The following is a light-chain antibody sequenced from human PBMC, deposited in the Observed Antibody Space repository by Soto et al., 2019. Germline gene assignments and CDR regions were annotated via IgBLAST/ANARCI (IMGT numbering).Light chain of an antibody. J-gene: IGLJ3*02. CDR1: SSDVGGYNF. V-gene: IGLV2-11*01. CDR2: DVT. Sequence: QSALTQPRSVSGSPGQSVTISCTGTSSDVGGYNFVSWYQHLPAKAPKLMIYDVTKRPSGVPDRFSGSKSGNTASLTISGLQAEDEADYYCCSYAGSYTWVFGGGTKFTVL. CDR3: CSYAGSYTWV.